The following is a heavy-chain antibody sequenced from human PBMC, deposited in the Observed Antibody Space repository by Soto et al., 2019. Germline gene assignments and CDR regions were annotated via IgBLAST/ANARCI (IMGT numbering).Heavy chain of an antibody. V-gene: IGHV4-59*01. Sequence: SETLSLTXTVSGGSISSYYWSWIRQPPGKGLEGFGYIYYSGSTNYNPSLKSRVTISVDTSKNQFSLKLSSVTAADTAVYYCARTMYYDFWSGYYSDYYYMDVWGKGTTVTVSS. CDR2: IYYSGST. J-gene: IGHJ6*03. CDR1: GGSISSYY. CDR3: ARTMYYDFWSGYYSDYYYMDV. D-gene: IGHD3-3*01.